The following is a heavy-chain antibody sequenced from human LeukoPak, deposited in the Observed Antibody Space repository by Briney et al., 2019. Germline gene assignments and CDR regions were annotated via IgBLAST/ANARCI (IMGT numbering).Heavy chain of an antibody. CDR3: AKDLGVSSSSSEY. CDR2: ISGSGGST. J-gene: IGHJ4*02. CDR1: GFSFSTYS. D-gene: IGHD2-2*01. V-gene: IGHV3-23*01. Sequence: GGSLRLSCEPSGFSFSTYSMNWVRQAPGKGLEWVSAISGSGGSTYYADSVKGRFTISRDNSKNTLYLQMNSLRAEDTAVYYCAKDLGVSSSSSEYWGQGTLVTVSS.